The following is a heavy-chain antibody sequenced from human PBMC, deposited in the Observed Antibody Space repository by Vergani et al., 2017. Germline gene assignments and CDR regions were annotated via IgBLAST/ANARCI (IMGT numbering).Heavy chain of an antibody. CDR1: GFTFSSYS. J-gene: IGHJ3*02. Sequence: EVQLVESGGGLVKPGGSLRLSCAASGFTFSSYSMNWVRQAPGKGLEWVSSISSGSSYIYYADSVKGRFTISRDNSKNTLYLQMNSLRAEDTAVYYCARDLVVGASYDAFDIWGQGTMVTVSS. CDR3: ARDLVVGASYDAFDI. D-gene: IGHD1-26*01. CDR2: ISSGSSYI. V-gene: IGHV3-21*01.